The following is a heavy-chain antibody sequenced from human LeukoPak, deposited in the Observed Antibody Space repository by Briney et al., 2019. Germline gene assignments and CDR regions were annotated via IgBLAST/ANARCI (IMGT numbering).Heavy chain of an antibody. CDR3: ARDTNAGYDFWSGYYNEQNWFDP. Sequence: GASVKVSCKASGYTFTSYGISWVRQAPGQGLEWMGWISAYNGNTNYAQKLQRRVTMTTDTSTSTAYMELRSLRSDDTAVYHCARDTNAGYDFWSGYYNEQNWFDPWGQGTLVTVSS. CDR1: GYTFTSYG. J-gene: IGHJ5*02. V-gene: IGHV1-18*01. D-gene: IGHD3-3*01. CDR2: ISAYNGNT.